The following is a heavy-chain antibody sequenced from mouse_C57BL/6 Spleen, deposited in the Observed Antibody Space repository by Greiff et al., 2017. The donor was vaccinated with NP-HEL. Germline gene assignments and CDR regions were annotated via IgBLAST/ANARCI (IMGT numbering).Heavy chain of an antibody. CDR3: ARASVVPLFDY. Sequence: EVQVVESEGGLVQPGSSMKLSCTASGFTFSDYYMAWVRQVPEKGLEWVANINYDGSSTYYLDSLKSRFIISRDNAKNILYLQMSSLKSEDTATYYCARASVVPLFDYWGQGTTLTVSS. V-gene: IGHV5-16*01. CDR1: GFTFSDYY. CDR2: INYDGSST. J-gene: IGHJ2*01. D-gene: IGHD1-1*01.